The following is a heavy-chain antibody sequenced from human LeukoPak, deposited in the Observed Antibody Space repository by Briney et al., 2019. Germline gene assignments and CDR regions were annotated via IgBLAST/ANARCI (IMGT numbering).Heavy chain of an antibody. CDR3: ERVGVVVQKGDY. CDR2: ISAYNGNT. J-gene: IGHJ4*02. CDR1: DYTFTSYG. D-gene: IGHD3-22*01. V-gene: IGHV1-18*01. Sequence: GASVKVSCKASDYTFTSYGISWVRQAPGQGLECIEWISAYNGNTNYAEKLQCRVTKTTDISTRRAYMELRSLRSDDTAVYYCERVGVVVQKGDYWGQGTLVTVSS.